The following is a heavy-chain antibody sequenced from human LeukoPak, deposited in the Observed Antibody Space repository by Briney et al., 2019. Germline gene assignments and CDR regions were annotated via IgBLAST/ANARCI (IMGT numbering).Heavy chain of an antibody. J-gene: IGHJ4*02. CDR3: ARGPYCTNGVCYTFDY. D-gene: IGHD2-8*01. CDR1: GFIVSSNY. V-gene: IGHV3-66*01. Sequence: PGGSLRLSCAASGFIVSSNYMSWVRQAPGKGLEWVSVIYSGGSTYYADSVKGRFTISRDNSKNTLYLQMNSLRAEDTAVYYCARGPYCTNGVCYTFDYWGQGTLVTVSS. CDR2: IYSGGST.